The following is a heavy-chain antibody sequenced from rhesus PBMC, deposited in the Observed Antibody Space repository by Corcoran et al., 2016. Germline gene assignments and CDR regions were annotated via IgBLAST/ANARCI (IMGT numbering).Heavy chain of an antibody. J-gene: IGHJ4*01. Sequence: QVQLQESGPGVVKPSETLSLTCAVSGGSISSGYDWSWIRQPPGKGLEWIGYIYGSSGSTNYNPSLKNRVTISKDASKNQFSLKLSSVTAADTAVYYCAGLNWGSGSWGQGVLVTVSS. CDR1: GGSISSGYD. D-gene: IGHD7-45*01. V-gene: IGHV4-76*01. CDR3: AGLNWGSGS. CDR2: IYGSSGST.